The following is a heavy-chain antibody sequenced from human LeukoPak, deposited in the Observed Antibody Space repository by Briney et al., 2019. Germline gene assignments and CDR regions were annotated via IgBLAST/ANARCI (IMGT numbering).Heavy chain of an antibody. CDR2: VLYSGST. J-gene: IGHJ4*02. CDR3: ARSSQYNSGWYAY. V-gene: IGHV4-59*01. D-gene: IGHD6-19*01. Sequence: SETLSLTCTVSGGSISRYYWTWIRQPPGKGLEWIGYVLYSGSTNYNPSLKSRVTISVDTSKNQSSLKLISVTAADTAVYFCARSSQYNSGWYAYWGQGTLVTVSS. CDR1: GGSISRYY.